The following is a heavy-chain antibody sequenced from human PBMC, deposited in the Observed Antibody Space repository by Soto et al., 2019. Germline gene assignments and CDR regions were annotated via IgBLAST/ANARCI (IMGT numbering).Heavy chain of an antibody. J-gene: IGHJ4*02. CDR1: GFIFSGSA. Sequence: EVQLVESGGGLVQPGGSLKLSCAASGFIFSGSAIHSVRQASGEGLEWDGRIRSKANNYATTCAASLKGRFTISRDDSKNTAYLQMNSLKTEVTAVYYCTTRGDGYNADYDYWGQGTLVTVSS. D-gene: IGHD5-12*01. CDR3: TTRGDGYNADYDY. CDR2: IRSKANNYAT. V-gene: IGHV3-73*01.